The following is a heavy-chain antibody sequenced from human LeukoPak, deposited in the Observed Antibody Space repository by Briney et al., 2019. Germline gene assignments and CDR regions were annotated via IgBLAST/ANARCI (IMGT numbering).Heavy chain of an antibody. CDR3: ARDSTDYGDYRLD. CDR2: ISSSGSTI. CDR1: GFTFSDYY. D-gene: IGHD4-17*01. Sequence: PGGSLRLSCAASGFTFSDYYVSWIRQAPGKGLEWVSYISSSGSTIYYADSVKGRFTISRDSAKNSLYLQMNSLRAEDAAVYYCARDSTDYGDYRLDWGQGTLVTVSS. V-gene: IGHV3-11*04. J-gene: IGHJ1*01.